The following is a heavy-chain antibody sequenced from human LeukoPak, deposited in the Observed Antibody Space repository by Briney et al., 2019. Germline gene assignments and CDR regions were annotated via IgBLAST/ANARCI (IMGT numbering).Heavy chain of an antibody. CDR3: ARWAGGDYWFDP. Sequence: VASVKVSCKASGFTFTSSAMQWVRQARGQRLEWIGWIVVGSGNTNYAQKFQERVTITRDMSTSTAYMELSSLRSEDTAVYYCARWAGGDYWFDPWGQGTLVTVSS. V-gene: IGHV1-58*02. CDR2: IVVGSGNT. CDR1: GFTFTSSA. D-gene: IGHD2-21*02. J-gene: IGHJ5*02.